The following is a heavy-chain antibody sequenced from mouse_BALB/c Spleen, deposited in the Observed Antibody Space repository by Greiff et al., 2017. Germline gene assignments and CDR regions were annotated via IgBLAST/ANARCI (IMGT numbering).Heavy chain of an antibody. CDR3: ARDGGYPYYYAMDY. D-gene: IGHD2-2*01. CDR1: GFTFSSYG. J-gene: IGHJ4*01. Sequence: EVKLMESGGGLVQPGGSLKLSCAASGFTFSSYGMSWVRQTPDKRLELVATINSNGGSTYYPDSVKGRFTISRDNAKNTLYLQMSSLKSEDTAMYYCARDGGYPYYYAMDYWGQGTSVTVSS. CDR2: INSNGGST. V-gene: IGHV5-6-3*01.